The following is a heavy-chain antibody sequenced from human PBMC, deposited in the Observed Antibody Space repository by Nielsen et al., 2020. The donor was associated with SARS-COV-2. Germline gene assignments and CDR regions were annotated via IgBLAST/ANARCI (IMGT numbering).Heavy chain of an antibody. CDR2: IWYDGSNK. J-gene: IGHJ4*02. CDR3: AGRMPRSYFDY. Sequence: GESLKISCAASGFTFSSYGMHWVRQAPGKGLEWVAVIWYDGSNKYYADSVKGRFTISRDNSKNTLYLQMNSLRAEDTAVYYCAGRMPRSYFDYWGQGTLVTVSS. D-gene: IGHD2-2*01. V-gene: IGHV3-33*01. CDR1: GFTFSSYG.